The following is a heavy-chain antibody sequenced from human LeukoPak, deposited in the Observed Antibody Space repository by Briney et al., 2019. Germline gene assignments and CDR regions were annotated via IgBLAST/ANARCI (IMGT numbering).Heavy chain of an antibody. D-gene: IGHD3-22*01. Sequence: GGSLRLSCAASGFTVSGNYMSWVRQAPGKGLEWVSVIYSGGSTYYADSVKGRFTISRDNSKNTPYLQMNSLRAEDTAVYYCARDRAADSSGYHLTFDYWGQGTLVTVSS. CDR1: GFTVSGNY. CDR2: IYSGGST. J-gene: IGHJ4*02. CDR3: ARDRAADSSGYHLTFDY. V-gene: IGHV3-66*02.